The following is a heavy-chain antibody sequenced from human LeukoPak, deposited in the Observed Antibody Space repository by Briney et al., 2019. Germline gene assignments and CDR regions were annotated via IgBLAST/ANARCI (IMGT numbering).Heavy chain of an antibody. J-gene: IGHJ4*02. CDR1: GFTFSTYG. Sequence: GGSLRLSCAASGFTFSTYGMHWVRQALGKGLEWVAFIQYDGGIKYSADSVKGRFTISRDNSKKTLYLQMNSPRAEDTAVYYCAKVKSGNYNGFDYWGQGTLVTVSS. CDR2: IQYDGGIK. D-gene: IGHD1-26*01. V-gene: IGHV3-30*02. CDR3: AKVKSGNYNGFDY.